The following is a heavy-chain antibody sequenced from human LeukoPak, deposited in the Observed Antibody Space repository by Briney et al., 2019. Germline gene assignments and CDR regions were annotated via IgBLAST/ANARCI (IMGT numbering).Heavy chain of an antibody. CDR1: GFTFSSYS. Sequence: GGSLRLSCSASGFTFSSYSMHWVRQPQGKGLDYVSAINNNGGSTYYADSVKGRFIISRDNSKNTLYLQMSSLRPEDTAVYFCVKVVCGYDYWGQGTLVTVSS. V-gene: IGHV3-64D*06. CDR3: VKVVCGYDY. D-gene: IGHD3-22*01. J-gene: IGHJ4*02. CDR2: INNNGGST.